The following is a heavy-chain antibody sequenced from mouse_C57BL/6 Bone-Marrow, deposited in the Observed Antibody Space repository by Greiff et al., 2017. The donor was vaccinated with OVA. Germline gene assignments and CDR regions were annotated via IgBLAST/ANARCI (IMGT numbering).Heavy chain of an antibody. CDR1: GFTFSSYA. D-gene: IGHD2-1*01. CDR2: ISDGGSYT. V-gene: IGHV5-4*01. Sequence: EVHLVESGGGLVKPGGSLKLSCAASGFTFSSYAMSWVRQTPEKRLEWVATISDGGSYTYYPDNVKGRFTISRDNAKNNLYLQMSHLKSEDTAMYYCAREGNYYGNYYAMDYWGQGTSVTVSS. CDR3: AREGNYYGNYYAMDY. J-gene: IGHJ4*01.